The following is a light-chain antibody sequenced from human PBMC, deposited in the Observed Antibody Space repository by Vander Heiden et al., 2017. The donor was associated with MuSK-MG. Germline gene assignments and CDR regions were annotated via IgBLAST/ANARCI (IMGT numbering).Light chain of an antibody. Sequence: SSLSASVGDSVTITCRASQSISSYLNWYQQKPGKAPKLLIYAASSLQSGVPSRFSGSGSGTDFTLTISSLQPEDFATYYCQQSDSTPPLTFGGGTKVEIK. V-gene: IGKV1-39*01. CDR1: QSISSY. J-gene: IGKJ4*01. CDR3: QQSDSTPPLT. CDR2: AAS.